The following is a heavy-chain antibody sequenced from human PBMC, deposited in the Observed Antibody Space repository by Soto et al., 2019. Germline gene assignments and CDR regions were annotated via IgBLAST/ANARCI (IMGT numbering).Heavy chain of an antibody. V-gene: IGHV1-58*01. CDR3: AAGYVWFGDLTPPPGDI. CDR1: GFTFTSSA. J-gene: IGHJ3*02. Sequence: SVKVSCKASGFTFTSSAVQWLRQARGQRLEWIGWIVVGSGNTNYAQKFQERVTITRDMSTSTAYMELSSLRSEDTAVYYCAAGYVWFGDLTPPPGDIWGQGTMVTVSS. D-gene: IGHD3-10*01. CDR2: IVVGSGNT.